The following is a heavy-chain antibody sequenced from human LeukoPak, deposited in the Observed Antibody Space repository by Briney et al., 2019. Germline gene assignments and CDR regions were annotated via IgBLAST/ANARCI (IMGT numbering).Heavy chain of an antibody. J-gene: IGHJ3*02. Sequence: YIYYSGSTNYNPSLKSRVTISVDTSKNQFSLKLSSVTAADTAVYYCARDRWEPIFDRAFDIWGQGQWSPSLQ. V-gene: IGHV4-59*01. CDR2: IYYSGST. CDR3: ARDRWEPIFDRAFDI. D-gene: IGHD1-26*01.